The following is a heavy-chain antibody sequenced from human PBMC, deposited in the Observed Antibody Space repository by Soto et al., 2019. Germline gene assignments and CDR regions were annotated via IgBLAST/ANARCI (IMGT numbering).Heavy chain of an antibody. CDR1: GYTFTSYY. CDR3: AREWYCSGGSCHYYFDY. Sequence: QVQLVQSGAEVKKPGASVKVSCKASGYTFTSYYMHWVRQAPGQGLEWMGIINPSGGSTSYAQKFQGRVTMTRDTSTSTVYMELSRLRSEDTAVYYCAREWYCSGGSCHYYFDYWGKGTLVTVSS. J-gene: IGHJ4*02. D-gene: IGHD2-15*01. CDR2: INPSGGST. V-gene: IGHV1-46*01.